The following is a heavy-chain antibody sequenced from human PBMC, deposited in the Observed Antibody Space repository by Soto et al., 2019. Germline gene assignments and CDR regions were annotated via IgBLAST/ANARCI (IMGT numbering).Heavy chain of an antibody. J-gene: IGHJ5*02. CDR1: GYTLTELS. CDR3: ATDLIRNIVVVPAAIRRAFDP. Sequence: ASVNVSCKVSGYTLTELSMHWVRQAPGKGLEWMGGFDPEDGETIYAQKFQGRVTMTEDTSTDTAYMELSSLRSEDTAVYYCATDLIRNIVVVPAAIRRAFDPWG. D-gene: IGHD2-2*01. CDR2: FDPEDGET. V-gene: IGHV1-24*01.